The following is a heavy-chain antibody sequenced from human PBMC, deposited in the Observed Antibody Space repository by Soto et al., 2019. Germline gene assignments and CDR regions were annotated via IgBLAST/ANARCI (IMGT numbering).Heavy chain of an antibody. CDR3: ARVTTYYHDSSGAYYFDY. Sequence: PSETLSLTCTVSGGSISSGDYYWSWIRQPPGKGLEWIGYIYYSGSTYYNPSLKSRVTISVDTSKNQFSLKLSSVTAADTAVYYCARVTTYYHDSSGAYYFDYWGQGTLVTVSS. D-gene: IGHD3-22*01. J-gene: IGHJ4*02. V-gene: IGHV4-30-4*01. CDR1: GGSISSGDYY. CDR2: IYYSGST.